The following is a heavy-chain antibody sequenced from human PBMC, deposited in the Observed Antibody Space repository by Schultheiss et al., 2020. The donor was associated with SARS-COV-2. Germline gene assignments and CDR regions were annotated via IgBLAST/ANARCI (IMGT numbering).Heavy chain of an antibody. D-gene: IGHD6-19*01. J-gene: IGHJ5*02. CDR1: GFTFSSYE. Sequence: GGSLRLSCAASGFTFSSYEMNWVRQAPGKGLEWVSYISSSGSTIYYADSVKGRFTISRDNAKNSLYLQINSLRAEDTAVYYCARVRVSSGGFDPWGQGTLVTVSS. CDR3: ARVRVSSGGFDP. CDR2: ISSSGSTI. V-gene: IGHV3-48*03.